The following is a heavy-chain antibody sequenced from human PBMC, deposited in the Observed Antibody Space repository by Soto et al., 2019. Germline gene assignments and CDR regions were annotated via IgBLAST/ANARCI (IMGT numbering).Heavy chain of an antibody. V-gene: IGHV3-30-3*01. J-gene: IGHJ4*02. CDR3: ARLKSSC. Sequence: GGSLRLSCAASGFTFSNYAMHWVHQAPGKGLEWVADISYDGSDKYYADSVKGRFTISRDNAKNTLYLQMNSLRAEDTAVYYCARLKSSCWGQGTLVTVS. CDR2: ISYDGSDK. D-gene: IGHD6-13*01. CDR1: GFTFSNYA.